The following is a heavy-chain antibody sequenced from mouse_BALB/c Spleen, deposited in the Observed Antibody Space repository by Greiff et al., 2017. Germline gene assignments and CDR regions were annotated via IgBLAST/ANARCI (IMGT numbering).Heavy chain of an antibody. D-gene: IGHD2-4*01. CDR3: ARDLYYDYDLFAY. CDR1: GFTFTDYY. Sequence: EVQVVESGGGLVQPGGSLRLSCATSGFTFTDYYMSWVRQPPGKALEWLGFIRNKANGYTTEYSASVKGRFTISRDNSQSILYLQMNTPRAEDSATYYCARDLYYDYDLFAYWGQGTLLTVSA. J-gene: IGHJ3*01. V-gene: IGHV7-3*02. CDR2: IRNKANGYTT.